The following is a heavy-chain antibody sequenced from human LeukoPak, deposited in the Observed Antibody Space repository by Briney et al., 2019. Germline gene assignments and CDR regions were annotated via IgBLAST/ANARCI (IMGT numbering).Heavy chain of an antibody. D-gene: IGHD3-10*01. V-gene: IGHV3-30*02. CDR1: GFTFSSYG. J-gene: IGHJ3*02. Sequence: PGGSLRLSCAASGFTFSSYGMHWVRQAPGKGLEWVAFIRYDGSNKYYADSVKGRFTISRDNSKNTLYLQMNSLRAEDTAVYYCAKVNYGSGSYYDAFDIWGQGTMVTVSS. CDR3: AKVNYGSGSYYDAFDI. CDR2: IRYDGSNK.